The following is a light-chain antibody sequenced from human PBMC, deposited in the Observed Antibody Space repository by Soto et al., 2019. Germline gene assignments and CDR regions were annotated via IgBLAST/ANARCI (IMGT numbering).Light chain of an antibody. CDR3: QQYNNWPPWT. CDR1: QSISSN. CDR2: GAS. V-gene: IGKV3-15*01. J-gene: IGKJ1*01. Sequence: EVVMTQSPATLSVSPGERATLSCRASQSISSNLAWYQQKPGQPPRLLIYGASTRATGIPARFGGSGSGTEFTLTISSLQYEDFAVYYCQQYNNWPPWTFGQGTKVEIK.